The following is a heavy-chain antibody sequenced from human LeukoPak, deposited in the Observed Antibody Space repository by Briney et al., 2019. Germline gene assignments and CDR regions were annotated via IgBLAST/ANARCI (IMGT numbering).Heavy chain of an antibody. CDR1: GFTFRSFA. CDR2: ISFDGSFR. D-gene: IGHD5-18*01. CDR3: AKLGDLDTAMVFES. V-gene: IGHV3-30*18. J-gene: IGHJ4*02. Sequence: PGGSLRLSCAASGFTFRSFAMLWVRQAPGKGLEWVADISFDGSFRYYADSVKGRFTISRDNSKNTVYLQMSSLRTEDTAVYYCAKLGDLDTAMVFESWGQGTLVTVSS.